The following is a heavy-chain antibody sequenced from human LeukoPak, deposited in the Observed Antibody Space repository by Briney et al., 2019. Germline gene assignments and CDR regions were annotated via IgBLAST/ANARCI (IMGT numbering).Heavy chain of an antibody. CDR3: ARDRADIVVVPAAKSYYYGMDV. D-gene: IGHD2-2*01. J-gene: IGHJ6*02. CDR2: ISAYNCNT. V-gene: IGHV1-18*01. CDR1: GYTFTRCG. Sequence: SVKVSCKASGYTFTRCGISWVRQAPAQGLEWMGWISAYNCNTNYPQKLQGRVTMTTDTSTSTAFMELRSLRCDDTAVYYCARDRADIVVVPAAKSYYYGMDVWGQGTTVTVSS.